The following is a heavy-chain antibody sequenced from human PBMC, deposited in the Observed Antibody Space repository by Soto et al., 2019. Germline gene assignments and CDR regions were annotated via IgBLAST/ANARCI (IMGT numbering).Heavy chain of an antibody. V-gene: IGHV1-69*12. J-gene: IGHJ4*02. Sequence: QVQLVQSGAEVKKPGSSVKVSCKASGGTFSSYAISWVRQAPGQGLEWMRGIIPIFGTADYAQNFQGRVTITADESTSTGTMQLSILRSEDTAVYYCASHYDSSGYYYRGLDYWGQGTLVTVSS. CDR1: GGTFSSYA. CDR3: ASHYDSSGYYYRGLDY. D-gene: IGHD3-22*01. CDR2: IIPIFGTA.